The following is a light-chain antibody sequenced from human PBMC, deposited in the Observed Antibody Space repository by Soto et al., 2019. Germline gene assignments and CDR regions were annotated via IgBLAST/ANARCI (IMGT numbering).Light chain of an antibody. CDR1: QTISSW. J-gene: IGKJ1*01. Sequence: IPMTQSPSTLSGSVGDGVTITCRASQTISSWLAWYQQKPGKAPKLLIYKASTLKSGVPSRFSGSGSGTEFALTIRSLQPDDIATYYCQQYSSYSAWTFGEGTKADIK. CDR3: QQYSSYSAWT. CDR2: KAS. V-gene: IGKV1-5*03.